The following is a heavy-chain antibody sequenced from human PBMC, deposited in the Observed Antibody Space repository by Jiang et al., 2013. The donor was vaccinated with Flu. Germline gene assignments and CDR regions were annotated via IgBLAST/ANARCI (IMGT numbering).Heavy chain of an antibody. CDR1: GFTFSYYQ. Sequence: QLVESGGGVVHPGGSLTLSCVASGFTFSYYQMYWVRQAPGKGLEWVASIRFDGNDKYYSESVKGRFTISRDNSKNTLYLQMNSLRAEDTSVYYCATLRGSAYDTYLADYWGQGTLVTVSS. CDR2: IRFDGNDK. D-gene: IGHD3-9*01. CDR3: ATLRGSAYDTYLADY. J-gene: IGHJ4*02. V-gene: IGHV3-30*02.